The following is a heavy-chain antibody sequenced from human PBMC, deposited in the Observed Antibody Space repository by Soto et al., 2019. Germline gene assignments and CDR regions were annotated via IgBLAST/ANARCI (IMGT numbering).Heavy chain of an antibody. CDR3: AVTGYSSSPGYYGMDV. CDR1: GASINNFAYY. J-gene: IGHJ6*02. V-gene: IGHV4-39*07. CDR2: VYYNENT. D-gene: IGHD6-6*01. Sequence: RSSETLSLTCSVSGASINNFAYYWGWIRQPPGKGLEWIGTVYYNENTYYNPSLKSRVAISVDTSKNQFSLKLSSVTAADTAVYYCAVTGYSSSPGYYGMDVWGQGTTVTVSS.